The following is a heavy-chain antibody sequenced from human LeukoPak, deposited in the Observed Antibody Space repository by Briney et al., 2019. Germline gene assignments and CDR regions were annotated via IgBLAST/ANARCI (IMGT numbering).Heavy chain of an antibody. D-gene: IGHD2-2*01. CDR1: GFSFSRYS. CDR3: ARDASDLLFVPAAVGPFDL. V-gene: IGHV3-64*02. CDR2: ISGNGVST. J-gene: IGHJ4*02. Sequence: SGGSLRLSCAASGFSFSRYSMYWVRRTPGQGLQYVSVISGNGVSTHYAASVVGRYTVSRDNSKSTLYLQMDSLRVEDMGVYYCARDASDLLFVPAAVGPFDLWGQGTLVTVSS.